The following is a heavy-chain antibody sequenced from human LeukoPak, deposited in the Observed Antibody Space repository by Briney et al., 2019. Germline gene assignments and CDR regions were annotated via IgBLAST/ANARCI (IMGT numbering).Heavy chain of an antibody. Sequence: SETLSLTCAVYGGSFSGYYWSRIRQPPGKGLEWIGEINHSGSTNYNPSLKSRVTISVDTSKNQFSLKLSSVTAADTAVYYCARGRGSGYYLPYYYYYMDVWGKGTTVTVSS. CDR3: ARGRGSGYYLPYYYYYMDV. V-gene: IGHV4-34*01. J-gene: IGHJ6*03. CDR2: INHSGST. D-gene: IGHD3-22*01. CDR1: GGSFSGYY.